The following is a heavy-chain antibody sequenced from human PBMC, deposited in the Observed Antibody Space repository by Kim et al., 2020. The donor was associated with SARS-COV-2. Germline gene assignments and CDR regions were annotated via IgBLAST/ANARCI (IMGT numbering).Heavy chain of an antibody. J-gene: IGHJ6*02. CDR2: IWYDGSNK. V-gene: IGHV3-33*01. CDR3: ARENTVTFYYYDGMDV. Sequence: GGSLRLSCAASGFTFSSYGMHWVRQAPGKGLEWVAVIWYDGSNKYYADSVKGRFTISRDNSKNTLYLQMNSLRAEDTAVYYCARENTVTFYYYDGMDVWGQGTTVTVSS. D-gene: IGHD4-17*01. CDR1: GFTFSSYG.